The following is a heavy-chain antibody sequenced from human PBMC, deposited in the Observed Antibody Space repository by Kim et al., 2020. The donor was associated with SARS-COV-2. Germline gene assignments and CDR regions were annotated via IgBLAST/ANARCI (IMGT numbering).Heavy chain of an antibody. CDR2: IYYSGST. D-gene: IGHD6-6*01. CDR1: GGSISSSSYY. V-gene: IGHV4-39*07. CDR3: ARDSGCYSSSCHWFDP. J-gene: IGHJ5*02. Sequence: SETLSLTCTVSGGSISSSSYYWGWIRQPPGKGLEWIGSIYYSGSTYYNPSLKSRVTISVDTSKNQFSLKLSSVTAADTAVYYCARDSGCYSSSCHWFDPWGQGTLVTVSS.